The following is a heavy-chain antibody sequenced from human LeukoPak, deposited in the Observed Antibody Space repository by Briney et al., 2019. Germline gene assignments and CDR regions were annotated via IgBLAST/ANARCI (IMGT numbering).Heavy chain of an antibody. CDR1: GFTFSSYA. J-gene: IGHJ4*02. Sequence: GGSLRLSCAASGFTFSSYAMSRVRQAPGKGLEWVSAISGSGGSTYYADSVKGRFTISRDNSKNTLYLQMNSLRAEDTAVYYCAKDRDSSGWPPHYWGQGTLVTVSS. D-gene: IGHD6-19*01. V-gene: IGHV3-23*01. CDR2: ISGSGGST. CDR3: AKDRDSSGWPPHY.